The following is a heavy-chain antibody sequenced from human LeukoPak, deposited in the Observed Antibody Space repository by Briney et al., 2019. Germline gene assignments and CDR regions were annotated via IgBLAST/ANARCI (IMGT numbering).Heavy chain of an antibody. CDR2: IKSKTDGGTT. V-gene: IGHV3-15*01. CDR1: GFTFSNAW. D-gene: IGHD3-22*01. CDR3: TTDEYYDSSGYYYGLEFDY. J-gene: IGHJ4*02. Sequence: PGGSLRLSCAASGFTFSNAWMSWVRQAPGKGLEWVGRIKSKTDGGTTDYAAPVKGRFTTSRDDSKNTLYLQMNSLKTEDTAVYYCTTDEYYDSSGYYYGLEFDYWGQGTLVTVSS.